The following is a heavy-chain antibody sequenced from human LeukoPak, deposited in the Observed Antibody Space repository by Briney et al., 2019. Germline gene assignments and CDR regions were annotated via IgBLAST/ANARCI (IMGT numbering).Heavy chain of an antibody. V-gene: IGHV3-23*01. CDR3: ARPQYSYGDFDY. CDR1: GFTFSSYA. Sequence: PGGSLRLPCAASGFTFSSYAMSWVRQAPGKGLEWVSAISGSGGSTYYADSVKGRFTISRDNSKNTLYLQMNSLRAEDTAVYYCARPQYSYGDFDYWGQGTLVTVSS. D-gene: IGHD5-18*01. CDR2: ISGSGGST. J-gene: IGHJ4*02.